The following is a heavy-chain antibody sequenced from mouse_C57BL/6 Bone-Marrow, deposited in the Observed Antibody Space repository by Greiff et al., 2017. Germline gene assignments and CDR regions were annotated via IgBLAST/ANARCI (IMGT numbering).Heavy chain of an antibody. CDR2: INPYNGGT. Sequence: EVKLQQSGPVLVKPGASVKMSCKASGYTFTDYYMNWVKQSHGKSLEWIGVINPYNGGTSYNQKFKGKATLTVDKYSSTAYMELNSLTSEDSAVYYCARPPYYYGSTYYFDYWGQGTTLTVSS. CDR1: GYTFTDYY. V-gene: IGHV1-19*01. J-gene: IGHJ2*01. D-gene: IGHD1-1*01. CDR3: ARPPYYYGSTYYFDY.